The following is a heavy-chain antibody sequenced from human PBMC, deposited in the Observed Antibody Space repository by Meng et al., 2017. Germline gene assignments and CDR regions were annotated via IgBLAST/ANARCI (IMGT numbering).Heavy chain of an antibody. CDR1: GGTFSSYA. D-gene: IGHD6-19*01. CDR3: HSGWYQAGGDY. J-gene: IGHJ4*02. Sequence: QGQLGKAGTWVKKPGSSVKVSCKASGGTFSSYAISWVRQAPGQGLEWMGGIIPIFGTANYAQKFQGRVTITADKSTSTAYMELSSLRSEDTAVYYCHSGWYQAGGDYWGQGTLVTVSS. V-gene: IGHV1-69*06. CDR2: IIPIFGTA.